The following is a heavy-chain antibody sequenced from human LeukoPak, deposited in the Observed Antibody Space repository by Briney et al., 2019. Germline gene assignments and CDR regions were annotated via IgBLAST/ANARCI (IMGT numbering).Heavy chain of an antibody. D-gene: IGHD1-26*01. Sequence: ASVKVSCKASGYTFTFYFIHWVRQAPGQGLEWMGRINPNSGATDYAQKFQGRVTMTRDTSISTAYMELSSLKSDDTAVYYCAKIGSSHDFDYWGQGTLITVSS. CDR3: AKIGSSHDFDY. V-gene: IGHV1-2*06. J-gene: IGHJ4*02. CDR1: GYTFTFYF. CDR2: INPNSGAT.